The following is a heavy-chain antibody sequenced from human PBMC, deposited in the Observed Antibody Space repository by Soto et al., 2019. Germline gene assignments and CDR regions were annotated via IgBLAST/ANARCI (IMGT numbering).Heavy chain of an antibody. CDR1: GFTFSMYG. V-gene: IGHV3-30*18. J-gene: IGHJ5*02. D-gene: IGHD2-15*01. Sequence: QEQLLQSGGGVVQPGRSLRLSCVASGFTFSMYGMHWVRQAQGRGLEWLAVISHAGSNQYYADSVKGRVTISRDKSKNTLYLQLKSRRAEYTSIYYCTKASLFMGRLVGSHPWGQGSQVILYS. CDR3: TKASLFMGRLVGSHP. CDR2: ISHAGSNQ.